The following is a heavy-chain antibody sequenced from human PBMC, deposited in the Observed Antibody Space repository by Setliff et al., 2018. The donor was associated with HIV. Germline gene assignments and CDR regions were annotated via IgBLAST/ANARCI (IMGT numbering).Heavy chain of an antibody. V-gene: IGHV4-4*02. D-gene: IGHD3-22*01. CDR1: GASISSGNW. CDR2: IFHTGST. J-gene: IGHJ4*02. Sequence: SETLSLTCAVSGASISSGNWWSWVRQSPGKGLEWIGEIFHTGSTNYNPSLKSRVTISVDTSKNHFSLNVSSLTAADTALYFCARAVHSPSIYYYVFDYWGQGTLVTVSS. CDR3: ARAVHSPSIYYYVFDY.